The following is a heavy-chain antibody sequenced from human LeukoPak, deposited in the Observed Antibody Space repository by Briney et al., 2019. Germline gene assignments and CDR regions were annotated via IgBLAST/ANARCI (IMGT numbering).Heavy chain of an antibody. Sequence: WETLSLTCTVSGGSISTYFWSWIRQPPGKGLEWNGYIYYSGRTNYNPSLKSRVTISVDTSQNQFSLRLSSVTAADTAVYYCARHPQGAAQGSVFDYWGQGTLVTVSS. D-gene: IGHD2-15*01. CDR3: ARHPQGAAQGSVFDY. CDR2: IYYSGRT. V-gene: IGHV4-59*08. CDR1: GGSISTYF. J-gene: IGHJ4*02.